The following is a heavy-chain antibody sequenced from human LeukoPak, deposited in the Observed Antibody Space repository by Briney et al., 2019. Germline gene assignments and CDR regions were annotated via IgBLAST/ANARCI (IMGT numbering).Heavy chain of an antibody. Sequence: GGSLRLSCAASGFTFSSYSMNWVRQAPGKGLEWVSFISSSSNYRYYADSVKGRFTISRDNAKNSLYLQMASLRAEDTAVYYCAREGGEWELLRTFDYWGQGTLVTVSS. V-gene: IGHV3-21*01. CDR3: AREGGEWELLRTFDY. J-gene: IGHJ4*02. CDR2: ISSSSNYR. CDR1: GFTFSSYS. D-gene: IGHD1-26*01.